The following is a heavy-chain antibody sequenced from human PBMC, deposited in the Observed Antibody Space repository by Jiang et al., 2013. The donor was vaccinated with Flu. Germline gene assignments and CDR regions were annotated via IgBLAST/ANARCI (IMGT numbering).Heavy chain of an antibody. CDR2: MNPNSGNT. Sequence: SGAEVKKPGASVKVSCKASGYTFTSYDINWVRQATGQGLEWMGWMNPNSGNTGYAQKFQGRVTMTRNTSISTAYMELSSLRSEDTAVYYCARGDRYDYVWGSYRYSHVGYWGQGTLVTVSS. V-gene: IGHV1-8*01. CDR1: GYTFTSYD. J-gene: IGHJ4*02. CDR3: ARGDRYDYVWGSYRYSHVGY. D-gene: IGHD3-16*02.